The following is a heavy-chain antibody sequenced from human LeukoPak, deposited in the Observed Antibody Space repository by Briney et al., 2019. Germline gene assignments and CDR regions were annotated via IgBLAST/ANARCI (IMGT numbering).Heavy chain of an antibody. V-gene: IGHV1-18*01. D-gene: IGHD6-19*01. Sequence: ASVKVSCKASGYTFTSSGISWVRQAPGQGLEWMGWISTYNGYANYAQKLQGRVTMTTETSTSTAYMKLRSLRSDDTAVYYCARNSSDWYGYMDVWGKGTTVTVSS. J-gene: IGHJ6*04. CDR3: ARNSSDWYGYMDV. CDR2: ISTYNGYA. CDR1: GYTFTSSG.